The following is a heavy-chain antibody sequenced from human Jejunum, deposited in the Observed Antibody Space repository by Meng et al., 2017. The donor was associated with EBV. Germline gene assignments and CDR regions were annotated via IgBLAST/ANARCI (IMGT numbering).Heavy chain of an antibody. CDR1: GFSFSSYA. D-gene: IGHD4-17*01. CDR2: ISGSGGKT. Sequence: EVQLLESGGGLVQPGGSLILSCAASGFSFSSYAMTWVRQAPGKGLEWVSAISGSGGKTYYADSVKGRFTISRDNSKNTLYLQMNSLRAEDTAVYYCANAATVTPRDYWGQGTLVTVS. V-gene: IGHV3-23*01. J-gene: IGHJ4*02. CDR3: ANAATVTPRDY.